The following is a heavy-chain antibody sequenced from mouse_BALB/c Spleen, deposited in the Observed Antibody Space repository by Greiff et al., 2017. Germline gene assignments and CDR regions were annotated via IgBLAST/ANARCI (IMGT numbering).Heavy chain of an antibody. CDR3: ARLGGNWFAY. CDR1: GFTFSSYT. V-gene: IGHV5-12-2*01. Sequence: EVNLVESGGGLVQPGGSLKLSCAASGFTFSSYTMSWVRQTPEKRLEWVAYISNGGGSTYYPDTVKGRFTISRDNAKNTLYLQMSSLKSEDTAMYYCARLGGNWFAYWGQGTLVTVSA. J-gene: IGHJ3*01. D-gene: IGHD2-1*01. CDR2: ISNGGGST.